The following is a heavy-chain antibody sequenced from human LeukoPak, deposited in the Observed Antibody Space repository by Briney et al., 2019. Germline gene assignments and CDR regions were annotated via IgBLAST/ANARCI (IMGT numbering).Heavy chain of an antibody. D-gene: IGHD3-3*01. Sequence: WASVKVSCKASGYTFTSYDINWVRQATGQGLEWMGWMNPNSGNTGYAQKFQGRVTMTRNTSISTAYMELSSLRSEDTAVYYCATGLEWSKGTFDYWGQGTLVTVSS. CDR3: ATGLEWSKGTFDY. CDR2: MNPNSGNT. CDR1: GYTFTSYD. J-gene: IGHJ4*02. V-gene: IGHV1-8*01.